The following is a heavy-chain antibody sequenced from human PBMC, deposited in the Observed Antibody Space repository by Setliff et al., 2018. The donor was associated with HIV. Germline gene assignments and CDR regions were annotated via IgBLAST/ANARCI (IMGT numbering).Heavy chain of an antibody. Sequence: SETLSLTCTISGGSISNYYWSWIRQPPGKELEWIGFIYYTGSTNYNPSLKSRVTISSDTSKNLFSLKLTTVTAADAAVYYYTRDTGYILSGYRPHWYFDLWGRGTLVTVSS. J-gene: IGHJ2*01. CDR3: TRDTGYILSGYRPHWYFDL. D-gene: IGHD3-9*01. V-gene: IGHV4-59*12. CDR1: GGSISNYY. CDR2: IYYTGST.